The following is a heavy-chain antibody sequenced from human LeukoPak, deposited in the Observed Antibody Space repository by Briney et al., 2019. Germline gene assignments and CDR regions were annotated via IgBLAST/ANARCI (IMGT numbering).Heavy chain of an antibody. Sequence: ASVKVSCKASGYTFTGYCMHWVRQAPGQGLEWMGRINPNSGGTNYAQKFQGRVTMTRDTSISTAYMELSRLRSDDTAVYYCATLGGDYYYGSGSYTLFDAFDIWGQGTMVTVSS. D-gene: IGHD3-10*01. CDR1: GYTFTGYC. J-gene: IGHJ3*02. CDR2: INPNSGGT. CDR3: ATLGGDYYYGSGSYTLFDAFDI. V-gene: IGHV1-2*06.